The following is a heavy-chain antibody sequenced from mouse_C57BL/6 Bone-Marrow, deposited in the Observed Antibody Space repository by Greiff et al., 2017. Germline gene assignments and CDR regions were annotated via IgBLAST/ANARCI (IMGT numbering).Heavy chain of an antibody. CDR1: GYTFTDYY. CDR2: INPYNGGT. D-gene: IGHD2-2*01. Sequence: EVKLMESGPVLVKPGASVKMSCKASGYTFTDYYMNWVKQSHGKSLEWIGVINPYNGGTSYNQKFKGKATLTVDKSSSTAYMELNSLTSEDSAVYYCARRVTTGNWFAYWGQGTLVTVSA. V-gene: IGHV1-19*01. CDR3: ARRVTTGNWFAY. J-gene: IGHJ3*01.